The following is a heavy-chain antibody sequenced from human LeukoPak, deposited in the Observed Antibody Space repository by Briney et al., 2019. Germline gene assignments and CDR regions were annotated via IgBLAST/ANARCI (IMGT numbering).Heavy chain of an antibody. CDR1: GFTVSINY. D-gene: IGHD4-17*01. Sequence: GGSLKLSCAASGFTVSINYMSWVRQAPGKGLEWVSIIYSGGSTYYADSAEGRFRISRDNSENTVYLQMNSLRAEDTAVYYCTRDLGYGHDYWGQGTLVTDSS. CDR3: TRDLGYGHDY. V-gene: IGHV3-66*01. J-gene: IGHJ4*02. CDR2: IYSGGST.